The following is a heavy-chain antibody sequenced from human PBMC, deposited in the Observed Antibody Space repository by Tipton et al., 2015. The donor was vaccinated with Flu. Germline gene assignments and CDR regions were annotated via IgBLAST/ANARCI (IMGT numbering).Heavy chain of an antibody. CDR2: IWCDGSNE. J-gene: IGHJ4*02. V-gene: IGHV3-33*01. D-gene: IGHD2/OR15-2a*01. CDR3: ARDKNEFYAFDF. Sequence: SLRLSCAASGFIFSTYGMHWVRQAPGKRLEWVAVIWCDGSNEYYADSVKGRFTISRDNSKNTLYLQMNSLRAEDTGVYYCARDKNEFYAFDFWAQGTLVTVSS. CDR1: GFIFSTYG.